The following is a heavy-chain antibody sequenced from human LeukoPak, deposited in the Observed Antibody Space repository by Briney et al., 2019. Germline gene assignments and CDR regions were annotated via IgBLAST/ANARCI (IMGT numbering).Heavy chain of an antibody. Sequence: SETLSLTCTVSGGSISSYCWSWIRQPPGKGLDWIGYIYYSGSTNYNPSLKSRVTISVDTSKNQFSLKLSSVTAADTAVYYCARDLYYYGSGSYRAFDIWGQGTMVTVSS. J-gene: IGHJ3*02. CDR2: IYYSGST. D-gene: IGHD3-10*01. CDR3: ARDLYYYGSGSYRAFDI. CDR1: GGSISSYC. V-gene: IGHV4-59*01.